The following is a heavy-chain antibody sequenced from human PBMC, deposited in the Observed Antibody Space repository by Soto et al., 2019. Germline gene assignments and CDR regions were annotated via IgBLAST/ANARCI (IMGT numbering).Heavy chain of an antibody. D-gene: IGHD3-22*01. Sequence: PSETLSLTCTVSGGSISSVGYYWRWIRQHPGKGLEWIGYIYYSGSTYYNPSLKSRVTISVDTSKNQFSLKLSSVTAADTAVYYCARDGYYYDSSGYSRYAFDIWGQGTMVTVSS. J-gene: IGHJ3*02. CDR2: IYYSGST. V-gene: IGHV4-31*03. CDR1: GGSISSVGYY. CDR3: ARDGYYYDSSGYSRYAFDI.